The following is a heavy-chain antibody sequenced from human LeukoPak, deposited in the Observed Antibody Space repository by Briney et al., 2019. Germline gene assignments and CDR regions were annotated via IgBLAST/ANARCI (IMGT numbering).Heavy chain of an antibody. Sequence: SETLSLTCTVSGGSISSSSYYWGWIRQPPGKGLEWIGSIYYSGSTYYNPSLKSRVTISVDTSKNQFSLKLSSVTAADTAVYYCARDPVGSSSCYDYWGQGTLVTVSS. D-gene: IGHD6-13*01. CDR2: IYYSGST. J-gene: IGHJ4*02. CDR1: GGSISSSSYY. V-gene: IGHV4-39*07. CDR3: ARDPVGSSSCYDY.